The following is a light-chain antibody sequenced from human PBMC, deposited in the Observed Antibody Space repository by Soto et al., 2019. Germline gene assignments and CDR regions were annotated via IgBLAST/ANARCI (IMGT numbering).Light chain of an antibody. CDR1: QSVSSN. CDR2: GAS. J-gene: IGKJ2*01. Sequence: VMTQSPATLSVSPGERASLSCRASQSVSSNLAWYQQKPGQPPRLLIYGASTRAAGIPDRFSGSGSGTDFTLTISRLEPDDVAVYYCQQYDTSPPMYTFGQGTKVDIK. CDR3: QQYDTSPPMYT. V-gene: IGKV3D-15*01.